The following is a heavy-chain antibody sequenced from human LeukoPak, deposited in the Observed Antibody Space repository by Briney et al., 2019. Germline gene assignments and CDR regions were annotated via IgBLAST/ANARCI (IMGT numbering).Heavy chain of an antibody. V-gene: IGHV3-30*18. CDR3: AKGLSGSPPPY. CDR2: ISYDGSNK. D-gene: IGHD3-10*01. J-gene: IGHJ4*02. Sequence: GGSLRLSCGASRFTFSRYGMHWVRQAPGKGLEWVAVISYDGSNKYYVDSVKGRFTISRDNSKNTLYLQMNSLRAEDTAVYYCAKGLSGSPPPYWGQGTLVTVSS. CDR1: RFTFSRYG.